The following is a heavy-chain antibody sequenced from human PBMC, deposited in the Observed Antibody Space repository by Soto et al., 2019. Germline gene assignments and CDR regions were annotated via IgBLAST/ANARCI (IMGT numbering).Heavy chain of an antibody. CDR3: ARVAPSPYYYYYYYMDV. Sequence: GGSLRLSCAASGFTVSSNYMSWVRQAPGKGLEWVSVIYSGGSTYYADSVKGRFTISRDNSKNTLYLQMNSLRAEDTAVYYCARVAPSPYYYYYYYMDVWGKGTTVTASS. CDR1: GFTVSSNY. J-gene: IGHJ6*03. V-gene: IGHV3-66*01. CDR2: IYSGGST.